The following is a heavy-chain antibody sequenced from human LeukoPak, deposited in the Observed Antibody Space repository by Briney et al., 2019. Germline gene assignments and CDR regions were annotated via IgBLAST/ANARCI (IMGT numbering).Heavy chain of an antibody. Sequence: SEALSLTCTVSGGSISSSSYYWGWIRQPPGKGLEWIGSIYYSGSTYYNPSLKSRVTISVDTSKNQFSLKLSSVTAADTAVYYCASHQAQGYCSSTSCYDRWGQGTLVTVSS. CDR1: GGSISSSSYY. CDR3: ASHQAQGYCSSTSCYDR. D-gene: IGHD2-2*01. CDR2: IYYSGST. V-gene: IGHV4-39*01. J-gene: IGHJ4*02.